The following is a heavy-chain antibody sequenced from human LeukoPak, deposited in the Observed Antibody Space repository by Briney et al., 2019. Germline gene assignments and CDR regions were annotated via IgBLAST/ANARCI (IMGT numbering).Heavy chain of an antibody. CDR2: IDRSSNTI. D-gene: IGHD1-1*01. J-gene: IGHJ4*02. Sequence: PGRSLRLSCAASGFTLSTASMNWVRQAPGKGLEWISYIDRSSNTIHYADSVKGRFTISRDSAKNSLYLQMNSLRAEDTAVYFCADNLSRWGQGTLVTVSS. V-gene: IGHV3-48*04. CDR1: GFTLSTAS. CDR3: ADNLSR.